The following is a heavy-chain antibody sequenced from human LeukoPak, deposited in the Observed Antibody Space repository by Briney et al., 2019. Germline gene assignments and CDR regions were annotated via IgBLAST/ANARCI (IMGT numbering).Heavy chain of an antibody. CDR1: GGSITNYY. V-gene: IGHV4-59*01. Sequence: SETLSLECIVAGGSITNYYWSWIRQPPGKGLEWIGYIYYSGSTKYNPSLKSRVTISVDTSNNQFSLRLSSVTAADTAVYYCARDPFGSNAFDIWGQGTVVAVSS. CDR2: IYYSGST. J-gene: IGHJ3*02. D-gene: IGHD3-10*01. CDR3: ARDPFGSNAFDI.